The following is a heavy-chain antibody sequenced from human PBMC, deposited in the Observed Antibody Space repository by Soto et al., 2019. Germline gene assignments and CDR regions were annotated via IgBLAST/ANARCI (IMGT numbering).Heavy chain of an antibody. Sequence: EVQLVESGGGLVQPGGSLRLSCAASGFTFSSYWIHWVRQAPGKGLVWVSRINSDGSSTTYADSVKGRITISRDNAKNTLDPQMPSLRAVDTAVYYCARVSREVVPAAMDYWGQGTLVTVAS. V-gene: IGHV3-74*01. D-gene: IGHD2-2*01. CDR3: ARVSREVVPAAMDY. J-gene: IGHJ4*02. CDR1: GFTFSSYW. CDR2: INSDGSST.